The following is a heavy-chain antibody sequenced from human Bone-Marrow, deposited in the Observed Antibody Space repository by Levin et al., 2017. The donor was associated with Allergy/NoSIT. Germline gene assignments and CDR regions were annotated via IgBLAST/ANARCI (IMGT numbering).Heavy chain of an antibody. CDR3: ARDLGIMEGFFDL. CDR1: GGSFNDYY. J-gene: IGHJ2*01. D-gene: IGHD1-1*01. Sequence: SETLSLNCTVSGGSFNDYYWGWLRQPPGKGLEWIGSVFHSGNTNSNPSLKSRVTISVDTSKKQLFLTLTSVTAADTAVYYCARDLGIMEGFFDLWGRGTLVSVSS. V-gene: IGHV4-59*01. CDR2: VFHSGNT.